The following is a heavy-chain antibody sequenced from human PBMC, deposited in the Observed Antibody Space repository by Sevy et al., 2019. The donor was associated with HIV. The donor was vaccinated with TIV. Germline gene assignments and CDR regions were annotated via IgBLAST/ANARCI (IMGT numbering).Heavy chain of an antibody. CDR1: GGSISSGGYY. Sequence: SETLSLTCTVSGGSISSGGYYWSWIRQHPGKGLEWIGYIYYSGSTYYNPSLKSRVTTSVDTSKNQFSLKLSSVTAADTAVYYCATRSQAHFDYWGQGTLVTVSS. J-gene: IGHJ4*02. CDR3: ATRSQAHFDY. CDR2: IYYSGST. V-gene: IGHV4-31*03.